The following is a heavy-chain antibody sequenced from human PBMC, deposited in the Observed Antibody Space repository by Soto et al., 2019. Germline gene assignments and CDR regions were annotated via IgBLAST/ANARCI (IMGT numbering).Heavy chain of an antibody. Sequence: SVKVSCKASGDTFSSYAIIWVRQAPGQGLEWMGGIIPIFGTANYAQKFQGRVTITADKSTSTAYMELSSLRSEDTAVYYCASSSTVVTTYYYYYGMDVWGQGTTVTVSS. CDR2: IIPIFGTA. J-gene: IGHJ6*02. CDR1: GDTFSSYA. V-gene: IGHV1-69*06. D-gene: IGHD4-17*01. CDR3: ASSSTVVTTYYYYYGMDV.